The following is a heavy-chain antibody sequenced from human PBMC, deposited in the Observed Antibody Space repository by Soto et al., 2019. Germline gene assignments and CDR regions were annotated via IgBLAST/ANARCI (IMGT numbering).Heavy chain of an antibody. V-gene: IGHV3-48*01. Sequence: EVQLVESGGGLGQPGGSLRLSCAASGFTFSSYSMNWVRQAPGKGLEWVSYISSSSSTIYYADSVKGRFTISRDNAKNSLYLQMNSLRAEDTAVYYCARGYSYGFGPGGYFDYWGQGTLVTVSS. D-gene: IGHD5-18*01. CDR2: ISSSSSTI. CDR3: ARGYSYGFGPGGYFDY. J-gene: IGHJ4*02. CDR1: GFTFSSYS.